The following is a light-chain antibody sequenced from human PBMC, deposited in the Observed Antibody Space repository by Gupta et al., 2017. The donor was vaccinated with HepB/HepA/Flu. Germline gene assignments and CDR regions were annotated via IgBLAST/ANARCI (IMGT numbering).Light chain of an antibody. CDR2: EVS. Sequence: QSALTQPASVSGSPGQSITISCTGTSSDVGSYNLVSWYQQHPGKAPKLMIYEVSKRPSGVANRFSGSKSGNTASLTISGRQAEDEADYYCCSYAGSSTFYFGTGTKVTVL. CDR3: CSYAGSSTFY. J-gene: IGLJ1*01. V-gene: IGLV2-23*02. CDR1: SSDVGSYNL.